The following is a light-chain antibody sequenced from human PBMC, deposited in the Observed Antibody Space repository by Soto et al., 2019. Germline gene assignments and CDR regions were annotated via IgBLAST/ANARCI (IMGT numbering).Light chain of an antibody. CDR3: QQYTSSRT. CDR2: GAS. CDR1: QSVSRSY. J-gene: IGKJ1*01. Sequence: EIVVTQSPGTLSLSPGERATLSCRASQSVSRSYLAWYQQRPGQAPRLLIYGASRSTTGIPYSFSGSGSGTDFTLTISSMEPEDFAVYYFQQYTSSRTFGQGTNV. V-gene: IGKV3-20*01.